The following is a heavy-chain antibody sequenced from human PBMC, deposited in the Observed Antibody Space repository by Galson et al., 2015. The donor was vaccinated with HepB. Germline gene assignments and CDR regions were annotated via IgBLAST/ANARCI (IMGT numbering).Heavy chain of an antibody. CDR2: IIPIFGTA. V-gene: IGHV1-69*13. CDR3: ARDPGCSSTSCYRGYYFDY. CDR1: GGTFSSYA. Sequence: SVKVSCKASGGTFSSYAISWVRQAPGQGLEWMGGIIPIFGTANYAQKFQGRVTITADESTSTAYMELSSLRSEDTAVYYCARDPGCSSTSCYRGYYFDYWGQGTLVTVSS. D-gene: IGHD2-2*01. J-gene: IGHJ4*02.